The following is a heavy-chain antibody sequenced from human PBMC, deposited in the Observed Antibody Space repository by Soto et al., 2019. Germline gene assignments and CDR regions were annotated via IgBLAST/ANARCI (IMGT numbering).Heavy chain of an antibody. D-gene: IGHD2-2*01. V-gene: IGHV1-69*01. CDR1: GGTFSSYA. CDR3: ARSQGSSTSLEIYYYYYYGMDV. Sequence: VQLVQSGAEVKKPGSSVKVSCKASGGTFSSYAISWVRQAPGQGLEWMGGIIPISDTTNYAQKFQGRVTITAHESTSTAYMELSSLRSEDTAVYYCARSQGSSTSLEIYYYYYYGMDVWGQGTTVTVSS. CDR2: IIPISDTT. J-gene: IGHJ6*02.